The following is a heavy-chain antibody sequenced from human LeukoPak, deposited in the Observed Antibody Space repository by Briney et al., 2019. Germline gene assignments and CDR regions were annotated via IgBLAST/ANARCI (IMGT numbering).Heavy chain of an antibody. J-gene: IGHJ6*02. CDR1: GFTFSSYS. CDR2: ISSSSSYI. CDR3: ARGFEVTIPHYYYYGMDV. V-gene: IGHV3-21*01. D-gene: IGHD4-17*01. Sequence: PGGSLRLSCAASGFTFSSYSMNWVRQAPGKGLEWVSSISSSSSYIYYADSVKGRFTISRDNAKNSLYLQMNSLRAEDTAVYYCARGFEVTIPHYYYYGMDVWGQGTTVTVSS.